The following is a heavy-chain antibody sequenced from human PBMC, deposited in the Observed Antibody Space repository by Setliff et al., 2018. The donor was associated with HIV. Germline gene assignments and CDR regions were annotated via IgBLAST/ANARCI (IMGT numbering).Heavy chain of an antibody. J-gene: IGHJ3*02. CDR3: AADETTNGWLVQDAFDI. D-gene: IGHD6-19*01. Sequence: GASVKVSCKASGFTFTSSAMQWVRQARGQRLEWIGWIVVGSGNTNYAQKFRERVTITRDVSTSTVYMELSSLRSEDTAVYYCAADETTNGWLVQDAFDIWGQGTMVT. CDR1: GFTFTSSA. V-gene: IGHV1-58*02. CDR2: IVVGSGNT.